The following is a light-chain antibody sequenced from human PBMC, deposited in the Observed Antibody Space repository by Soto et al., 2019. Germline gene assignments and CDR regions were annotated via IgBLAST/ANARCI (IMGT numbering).Light chain of an antibody. V-gene: IGKV3-15*01. CDR2: GAS. Sequence: EIVMTQSPATLSLSPGERATLSCRASQSSSINLAWHQQKPGQAPRLLIYGASTRATGVPARFSGSGSGTEFTLTISSLQSEDFAVYYCQQYNNWPPYTFGQGTKLEI. CDR1: QSSSIN. CDR3: QQYNNWPPYT. J-gene: IGKJ2*01.